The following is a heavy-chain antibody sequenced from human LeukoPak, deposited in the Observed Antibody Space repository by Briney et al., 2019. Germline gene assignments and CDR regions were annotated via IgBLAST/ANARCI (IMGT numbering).Heavy chain of an antibody. CDR2: ISYDGSNK. J-gene: IGHJ4*02. V-gene: IGHV3-30*04. Sequence: GGCLRLSCAASGFTFSSYAMHWVRQAPGKGLEWVAVISYDGSNKYYADSVKGRFTISRDNSKNTLYLQMNSLRAEDTAVYYCARSPEDYYDSSGPLDHWGQGTLVTVSS. CDR3: ARSPEDYYDSSGPLDH. D-gene: IGHD3-22*01. CDR1: GFTFSSYA.